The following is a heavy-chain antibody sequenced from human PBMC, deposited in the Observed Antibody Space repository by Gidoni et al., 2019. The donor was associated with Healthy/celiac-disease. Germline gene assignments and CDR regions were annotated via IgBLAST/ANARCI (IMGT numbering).Heavy chain of an antibody. Sequence: QVQLQQWGAGLLKPSETLSLTCAVDGGSFSGYDWSWIRQPPGKGLEWIGEINHSGSTNYNPSLKSRVTISVDTSKNQFSLKLSSVTAADTAVYYCARETRYCSGGSCYRWFDPWGQGTLVTVSS. CDR2: INHSGST. V-gene: IGHV4-34*01. J-gene: IGHJ5*02. D-gene: IGHD2-15*01. CDR1: GGSFSGYD. CDR3: ARETRYCSGGSCYRWFDP.